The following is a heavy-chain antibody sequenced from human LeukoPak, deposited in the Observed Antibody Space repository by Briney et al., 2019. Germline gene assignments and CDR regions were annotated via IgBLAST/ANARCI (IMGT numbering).Heavy chain of an antibody. J-gene: IGHJ4*02. CDR3: ARDGVAGGFDY. CDR2: IHYSGST. Sequence: TSETLSLTCTVSGGSIGSYYWNWIRQAPGKGLEWIGYIHYSGSTNHNSPLKSRVTLSVDTSRNQYSLKLSSVTAADTGVYYCARDGVAGGFDYWGQGTLVTVSS. D-gene: IGHD6-19*01. V-gene: IGHV4-59*01. CDR1: GGSIGSYY.